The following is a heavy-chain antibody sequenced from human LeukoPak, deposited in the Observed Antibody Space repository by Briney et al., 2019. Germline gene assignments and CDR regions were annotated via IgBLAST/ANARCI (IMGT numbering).Heavy chain of an antibody. CDR2: IYTSGST. Sequence: SETLSLTCTVSGGSISSYYWSWIRQPAGKGLEWIGRIYTSGSTNYNPSLKSRVTMSVDTSKNQFSLKLSSVTAADTAVYYCARQYDSSGRDAFDIWGQGTMVTVSS. V-gene: IGHV4-4*07. D-gene: IGHD3-22*01. CDR1: GGSISSYY. CDR3: ARQYDSSGRDAFDI. J-gene: IGHJ3*02.